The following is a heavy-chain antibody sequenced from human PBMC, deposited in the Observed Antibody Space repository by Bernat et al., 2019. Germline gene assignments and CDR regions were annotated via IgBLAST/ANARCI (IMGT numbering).Heavy chain of an antibody. CDR3: ARGSRDYYYFYGLDA. Sequence: QVQLVQSGGGVMKPGASVKVSCKASGYTFSLFGINWVRQAPGQGLEWMGWISAYNGDTNYTQKFQGRVTMTRDTSTTTAYIELRSLRSGDTAVYYCARGSRDYYYFYGLDAWGQGTTVTVSS. CDR2: ISAYNGDT. J-gene: IGHJ6*02. CDR1: GYTFSLFG. V-gene: IGHV1-18*01.